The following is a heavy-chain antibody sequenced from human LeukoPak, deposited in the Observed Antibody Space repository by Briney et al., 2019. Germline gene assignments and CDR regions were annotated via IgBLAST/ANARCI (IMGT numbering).Heavy chain of an antibody. CDR1: GGSISSGDYY. D-gene: IGHD1-26*01. V-gene: IGHV4-30-4*08. Sequence: SQTLSLTCTVSGGSISSGDYYWSWIRQPPGKGLEWIGEINHSGSTNDNPSLKRPVTISVDTSKTQFSLKLSSVTAADTAVYYCARVGMGGKKWELRRDYWGQGTLVTVSS. J-gene: IGHJ4*02. CDR3: ARVGMGGKKWELRRDY. CDR2: INHSGST.